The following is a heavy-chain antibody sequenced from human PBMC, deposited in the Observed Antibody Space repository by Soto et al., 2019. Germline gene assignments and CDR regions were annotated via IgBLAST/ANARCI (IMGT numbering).Heavy chain of an antibody. CDR1: GYTFTSYD. D-gene: IGHD4-17*01. J-gene: IGHJ5*02. CDR3: ARGLGDYGGGNDWFDP. CDR2: MNPNSGNT. V-gene: IGHV1-8*01. Sequence: ASVKVSCKASGYTFTSYDINWVRQATGQGLEWMGWMNPNSGNTGYAQKFQGRVTMTRNTSISTAYMELSSLRSEDTAVYYCARGLGDYGGGNDWFDPWGQGTLVTVSS.